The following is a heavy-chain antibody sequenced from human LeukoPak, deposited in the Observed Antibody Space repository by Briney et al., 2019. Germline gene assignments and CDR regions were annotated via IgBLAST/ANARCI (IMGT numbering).Heavy chain of an antibody. Sequence: SETLSLTCAVSGRPFSGYFWSWIRQSSGKGLEWIGEIHNSGTTNYNPSLNSRVTISEDTSKNQFYLNLSSVTAADTAVYYCARRYYYNLGSFPFDFWGQGTLVTVSS. J-gene: IGHJ4*02. D-gene: IGHD3-10*01. CDR1: GRPFSGYF. CDR2: IHNSGTT. V-gene: IGHV4-34*01. CDR3: ARRYYYNLGSFPFDF.